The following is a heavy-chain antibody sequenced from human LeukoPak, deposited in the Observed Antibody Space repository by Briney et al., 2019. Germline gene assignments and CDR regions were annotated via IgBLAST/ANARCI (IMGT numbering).Heavy chain of an antibody. CDR2: ISSDGSIT. Sequence: GGSLRLSCAASGFTFSRHGRHYIGQAQGKGLVWVSLISSDGSITTYADSVKGRFTISRDNAKNTLYLQMNSLRAEDTAVYYCARDNRNYMFDYWGQGILVTVSS. CDR3: ARDNRNYMFDY. V-gene: IGHV3-74*01. J-gene: IGHJ4*02. CDR1: GFTFSRHG. D-gene: IGHD5-24*01.